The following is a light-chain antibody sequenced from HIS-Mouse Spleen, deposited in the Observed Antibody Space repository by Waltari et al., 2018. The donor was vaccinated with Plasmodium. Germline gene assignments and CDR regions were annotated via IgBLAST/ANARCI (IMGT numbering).Light chain of an antibody. CDR1: QSVSSN. CDR3: QQYNNWPQT. CDR2: GAS. Sequence: ELVMTQSPATLSVSPGERATLPCRASQSVSSNLAWYQQKPGQAPRPRIYGASTRATGIPARFSGSGSGTEFTLTISSMQSEDCAVYYCQQYNNWPQTSGQGTKVEIK. V-gene: IGKV3-15*01. J-gene: IGKJ1*01.